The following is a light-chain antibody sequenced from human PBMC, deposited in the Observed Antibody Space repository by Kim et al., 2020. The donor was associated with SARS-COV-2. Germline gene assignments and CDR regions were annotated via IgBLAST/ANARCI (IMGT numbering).Light chain of an antibody. CDR3: QQDGSSPYT. CDR2: GAS. Sequence: EVVLTQSPGTLSLSPGERATLSCRASQSFSSDYIAWYQQKPGQAPRVLIYGASSRATGIPDRFSGSGSGTDFTLTISRLEPEDLAVYYCQQDGSSPYTFGQGTKLEI. CDR1: QSFSSDY. V-gene: IGKV3-20*01. J-gene: IGKJ2*01.